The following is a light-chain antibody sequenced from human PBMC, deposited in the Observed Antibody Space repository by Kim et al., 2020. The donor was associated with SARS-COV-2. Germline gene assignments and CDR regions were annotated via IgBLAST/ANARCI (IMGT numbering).Light chain of an antibody. CDR2: GKN. CDR1: SLRNYY. V-gene: IGLV3-19*01. Sequence: ALGQTVRITCQGDSLRNYYASWYQQKPGQAPVLVIYGKNNRPSGIPDRFSGSSSGNTASLTITGAQAEDEADYYCNSRESGVNHVVFGGGTRLTVL. CDR3: NSRESGVNHVV. J-gene: IGLJ3*02.